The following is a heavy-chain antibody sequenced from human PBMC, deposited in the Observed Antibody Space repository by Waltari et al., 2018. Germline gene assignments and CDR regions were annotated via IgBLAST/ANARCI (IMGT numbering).Heavy chain of an antibody. CDR1: GYTFTTHY. CDR3: ARGSSGTFYNYLDS. V-gene: IGHV1-46*01. CDR2: INPTDGNT. D-gene: IGHD3-10*01. Sequence: QVRLVQSGAEVKKPGASVRVSCKASGYTFTTHYIHWVRQAPGQGLEWMGIINPTDGNTNYAQKFQGRVTMTTGTSTTTVYLDLSSLRSDDTAVYYCARGSSGTFYNYLDSRGQGTLVTVSS. J-gene: IGHJ4*02.